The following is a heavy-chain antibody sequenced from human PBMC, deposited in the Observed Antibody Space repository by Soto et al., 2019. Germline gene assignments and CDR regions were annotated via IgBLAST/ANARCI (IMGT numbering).Heavy chain of an antibody. CDR3: ARLIPTVIKRGHYYYYYYMDF. CDR1: GGSFSGYY. V-gene: IGHV4-34*01. J-gene: IGHJ6*03. Sequence: SETLSLTCAVYGGSFSGYYWSWIRQPPGKGLEWIGEINHSGSTNYNPSLKSRVTISVDTSKNQFSLKLSSVTAADTAVYYCARLIPTVIKRGHYYYYYYMDFWGKGTTVTVSS. CDR2: INHSGST. D-gene: IGHD4-17*01.